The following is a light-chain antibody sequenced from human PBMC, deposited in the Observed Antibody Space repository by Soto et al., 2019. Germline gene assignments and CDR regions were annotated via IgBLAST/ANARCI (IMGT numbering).Light chain of an antibody. J-gene: IGLJ1*01. CDR1: STDVGGYNH. CDR3: NSYSSSTTLYL. V-gene: IGLV2-14*01. Sequence: QSVLTQPASVSGSPGQSITISCTGTSTDVGGYNHVSWYQQHPGKAPKLMISDVSNRPSGVSIRLSGSKSGNTASLTISGLQAEDEADYYCNSYSSSTTLYLFGTGTKVTVL. CDR2: DVS.